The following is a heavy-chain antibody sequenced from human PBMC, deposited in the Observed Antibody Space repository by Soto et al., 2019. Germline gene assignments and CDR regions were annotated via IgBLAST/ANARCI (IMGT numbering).Heavy chain of an antibody. V-gene: IGHV3-23*01. J-gene: IGHJ2*01. CDR2: ISSSGGST. CDR3: AKGAWTVTRAYWYFNL. D-gene: IGHD4-17*01. Sequence: PGGSLRLSCEASGFTFSDSAMSWVRQAPGKGLEWVSTISSSGGSTYFADSVKGRFTISRDNSKNTLYLRMNSLRAEDTALYYCAKGAWTVTRAYWYFNLWGRGTLVTVS. CDR1: GFTFSDSA.